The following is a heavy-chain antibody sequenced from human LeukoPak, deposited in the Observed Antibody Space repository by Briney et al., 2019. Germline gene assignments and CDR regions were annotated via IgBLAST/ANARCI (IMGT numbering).Heavy chain of an antibody. V-gene: IGHV4-34*01. CDR1: GGSFSGYY. CDR2: INHSGST. CDR3: ARGSRGSYGRRFFDY. Sequence: SETLSLTCAVYGGSFSGYYWSWIRQPPGKGLEWIGKINHSGSTNYNPSLKSRVTISVDTSKNQFSLKLSSVTAADTAVYYCARGSRGSYGRRFFDYWGQGTLVTVSS. D-gene: IGHD1-26*01. J-gene: IGHJ4*02.